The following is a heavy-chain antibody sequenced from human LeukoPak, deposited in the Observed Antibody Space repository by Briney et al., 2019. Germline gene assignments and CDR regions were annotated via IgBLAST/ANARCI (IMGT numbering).Heavy chain of an antibody. CDR1: GYTFTSYG. Sequence: GASVKVSCKASGYTFTSYGISWVRQAPGQGLEWMGWISAYNGNTNYAQKLQGRVTMTTDTSTSTAYMELRSLRSDDTAVYYCARDHGEEQWLVQCYYYGMDVWGQGTTVTVSS. D-gene: IGHD6-19*01. CDR3: ARDHGEEQWLVQCYYYGMDV. CDR2: ISAYNGNT. V-gene: IGHV1-18*01. J-gene: IGHJ6*02.